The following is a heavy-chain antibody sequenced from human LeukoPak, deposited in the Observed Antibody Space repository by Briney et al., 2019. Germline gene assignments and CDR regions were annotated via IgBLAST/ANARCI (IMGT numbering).Heavy chain of an antibody. CDR2: MNPNSGNT. D-gene: IGHD6-6*01. Sequence: GASVKVSCKASGYTFTSYGISWVRQATGQGLEWMGWMNPNSGNTGYAQKFQGRVTMTRNTSISTAYMELSSLRSEDTAVYYCARETYSSSSAGFDYWGQGTLVTVSS. V-gene: IGHV1-8*02. CDR3: ARETYSSSSAGFDY. CDR1: GYTFTSYG. J-gene: IGHJ4*02.